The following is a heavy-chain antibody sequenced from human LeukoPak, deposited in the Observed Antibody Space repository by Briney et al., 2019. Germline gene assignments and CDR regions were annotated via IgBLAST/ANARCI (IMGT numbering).Heavy chain of an antibody. CDR1: GGTFSRYA. CDR2: IIPIFGTA. J-gene: IGHJ3*02. Sequence: GASVKVSCKASGGTFSRYAISWVRQAPGQGLKWMGRIIPIFGTANYAQKFQGRVTVTTDESTSTAYMELSSLRSEDTAVYYCARDQEAYYYGSGSPLYIWGQGTMVTVSS. D-gene: IGHD3-10*01. CDR3: ARDQEAYYYGSGSPLYI. V-gene: IGHV1-69*05.